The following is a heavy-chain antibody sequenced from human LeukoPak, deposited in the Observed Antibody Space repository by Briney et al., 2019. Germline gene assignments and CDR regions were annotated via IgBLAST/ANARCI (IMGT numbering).Heavy chain of an antibody. CDR3: ARDTYYYDSSGPYYYYYYMDV. Sequence: ASVKVSCKASGYTSTSYGISWVRQAPGQGLESMGWISAYNGNTNYAQKLQGRVTMTTDTSTSTAYMELRSLRSDDTAVYYCARDTYYYDSSGPYYYYYYMDVWGKGTTVTVSS. CDR2: ISAYNGNT. V-gene: IGHV1-18*01. D-gene: IGHD3-22*01. J-gene: IGHJ6*03. CDR1: GYTSTSYG.